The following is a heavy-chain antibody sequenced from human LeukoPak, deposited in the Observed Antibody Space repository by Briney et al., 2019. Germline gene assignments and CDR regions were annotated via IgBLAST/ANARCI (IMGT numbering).Heavy chain of an antibody. V-gene: IGHV3-7*01. D-gene: IGHD3-22*01. CDR1: GFTFSSYL. CDR3: ARSVGLYYYDRSGYFDS. Sequence: GGSLRLSCAASGFTFSSYLMTWVRQAPGKGLEWVASIKQDASEKHHVDSVRGRFTISRDNAKKSLYLQMSSLRADDTAVYYCARSVGLYYYDRSGYFDSWGQGTLVTVSS. CDR2: IKQDASEK. J-gene: IGHJ4*02.